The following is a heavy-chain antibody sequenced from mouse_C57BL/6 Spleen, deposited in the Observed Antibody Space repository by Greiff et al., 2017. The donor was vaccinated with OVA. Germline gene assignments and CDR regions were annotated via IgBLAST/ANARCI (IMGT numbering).Heavy chain of an antibody. D-gene: IGHD1-1*01. Sequence: EVKLMESGGGLVKPGGSLKLSCAASGFTFSDYGMHWVRQAPEKGLEWVGYISSGSGTIYYAETVKGRFTISRDNAKNTLFLQMTSLRSEDTAMYYFARGTTVVARAMDYWGQGTSVTVSS. CDR1: GFTFSDYG. CDR3: ARGTTVVARAMDY. V-gene: IGHV5-17*01. J-gene: IGHJ4*01. CDR2: ISSGSGTI.